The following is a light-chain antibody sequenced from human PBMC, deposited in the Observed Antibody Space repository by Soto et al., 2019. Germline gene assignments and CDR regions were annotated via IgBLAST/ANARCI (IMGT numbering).Light chain of an antibody. J-gene: IGKJ1*01. Sequence: DIQMTQSPSTLSASVGERVTITCRASQSVGNWLAWYQHKPGKAPKLLIYDVSSLESGLPSRFSGSGSGTEFTLTISSLQPDDFATYYCQQYNSYPWTFGQGTKVDIK. V-gene: IGKV1-5*01. CDR1: QSVGNW. CDR3: QQYNSYPWT. CDR2: DVS.